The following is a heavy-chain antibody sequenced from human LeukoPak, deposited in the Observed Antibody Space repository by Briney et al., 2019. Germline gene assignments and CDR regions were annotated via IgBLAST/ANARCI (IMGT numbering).Heavy chain of an antibody. J-gene: IGHJ3*02. V-gene: IGHV4-34*01. Sequence: SETLSLTCAVYGGSFSGYYWSWIRQPPGKGLEWIGEINHSGSTNYNPSLKSRVTISVDTSENQFSLKLSSVTAADTAVYYCARRMSITMIVVVINHAFDIWGQGTMVTVSS. CDR3: ARRMSITMIVVVINHAFDI. CDR2: INHSGST. CDR1: GGSFSGYY. D-gene: IGHD3-22*01.